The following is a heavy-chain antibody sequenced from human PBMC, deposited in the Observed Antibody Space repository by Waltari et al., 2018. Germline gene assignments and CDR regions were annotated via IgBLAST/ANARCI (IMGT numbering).Heavy chain of an antibody. Sequence: QVQLQESGPGLVKPSETLSLTCTVSGGSISSHYWSWIRQPPGKGLEWIGYIYYRGSTNYNPSLKSRVTISVDTSKNQFSLKLSSVTAADTAVYYCARVGNSYDILTGYYNYYYYYGMDVWGQGTTVTVSS. J-gene: IGHJ6*02. CDR1: GGSISSHY. CDR2: IYYRGST. CDR3: ARVGNSYDILTGYYNYYYYYGMDV. V-gene: IGHV4-59*11. D-gene: IGHD3-9*01.